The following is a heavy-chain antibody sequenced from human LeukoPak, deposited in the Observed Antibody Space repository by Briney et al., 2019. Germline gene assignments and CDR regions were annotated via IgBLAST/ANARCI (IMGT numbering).Heavy chain of an antibody. CDR3: AREGHYYDSSGYATFDY. V-gene: IGHV4-4*07. D-gene: IGHD3-22*01. Sequence: PSETLSLTCTVSGGSISSYYWSWIRQPAGKGLEWIGRIYTSGSTNYNPSLKSRVTMSVDTSKNQFSLKLSPVTAADTAVYYCAREGHYYDSSGYATFDYWGQGTLVTVSS. J-gene: IGHJ4*02. CDR1: GGSISSYY. CDR2: IYTSGST.